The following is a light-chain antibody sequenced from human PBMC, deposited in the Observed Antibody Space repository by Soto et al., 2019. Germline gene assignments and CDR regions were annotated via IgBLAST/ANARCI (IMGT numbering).Light chain of an antibody. CDR1: QTISSC. Sequence: DIQMTQSPSTLSGSVGDRVTITFRASQTISSCLAWYHQKPVKAPKLLIYKASTLKSGVPSRFSGSGSGTELTLTISRLEPEDFAVYYCQQYGSSGTFGQGTRLEI. CDR3: QQYGSSGT. J-gene: IGKJ5*01. CDR2: KAS. V-gene: IGKV1-5*03.